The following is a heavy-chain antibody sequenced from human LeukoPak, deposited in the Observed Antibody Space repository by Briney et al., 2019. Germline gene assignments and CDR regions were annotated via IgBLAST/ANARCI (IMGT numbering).Heavy chain of an antibody. D-gene: IGHD3-10*01. CDR1: GFTFSDYD. Sequence: GGSLRLSCSASGFTFSDYDMNWVRQAPGKGLEWVSLISGGSGNIYYVDSVKGRFTISRDNSKNTLYVQMTSLRAEDTAIYYCAKGSDYYGSVTSKKTDWGQGTLVTVSS. CDR3: AKGSDYYGSVTSKKTD. V-gene: IGHV3-23*01. CDR2: ISGGSGNI. J-gene: IGHJ4*02.